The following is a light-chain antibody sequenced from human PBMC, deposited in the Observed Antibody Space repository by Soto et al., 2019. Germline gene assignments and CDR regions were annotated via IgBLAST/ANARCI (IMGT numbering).Light chain of an antibody. V-gene: IGLV2-14*03. J-gene: IGLJ2*01. CDR2: GVS. CDR1: TSDVGGYDY. Sequence: QSALTQPASVSGSPGQSITISCTGTTSDVGGYDYVSWYQQHPDKAPKLILYGVSRRPSGVSNRFSGFKSGNTASLTISGLQNEDEADYYCRSYRSDNTHVFGAGTKLTVL. CDR3: RSYRSDNTHV.